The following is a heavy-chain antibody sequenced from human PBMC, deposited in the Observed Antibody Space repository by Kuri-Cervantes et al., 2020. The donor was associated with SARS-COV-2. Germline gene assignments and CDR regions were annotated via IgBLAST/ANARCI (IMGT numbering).Heavy chain of an antibody. CDR3: ATNGGAIWGYFQH. V-gene: IGHV3-21*01. D-gene: IGHD3-16*01. CDR2: ISSSSSYI. Sequence: GESLKISCAASGFTFSSHSMNWVRQAPGKGLEWVSSISSSSSYIYYADSVKGRFTISRDNSKNTLYLQMNSLRAEDTAVYYCATNGGAIWGYFQHWGQGTLVTVSS. CDR1: GFTFSSHS. J-gene: IGHJ1*01.